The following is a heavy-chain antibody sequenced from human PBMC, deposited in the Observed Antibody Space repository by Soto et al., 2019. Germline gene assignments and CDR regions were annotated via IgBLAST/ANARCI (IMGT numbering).Heavy chain of an antibody. CDR2: ISAYNGNT. J-gene: IGHJ4*02. V-gene: IGHV1-18*04. CDR1: GYTFTSYG. D-gene: IGHD3-22*01. CDR3: ARGPYYYESSGYGGHYFDY. Sequence: ASVKVSCKASGYTFTSYGISWVRQAPGQGLEWMGWISAYNGNTNYAQKLQGRVTMTTDTSTSTAYMELRSLRSDDTAVYYCARGPYYYESSGYGGHYFDYWGQGTLVSVPS.